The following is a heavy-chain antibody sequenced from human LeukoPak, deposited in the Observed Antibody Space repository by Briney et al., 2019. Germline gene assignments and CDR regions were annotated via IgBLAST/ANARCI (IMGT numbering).Heavy chain of an antibody. CDR3: ARAYGEYCGGDCYSDYYFDY. V-gene: IGHV1-69*02. D-gene: IGHD2-21*02. CDR2: IIPILGIA. CDR1: GGTFSSYT. J-gene: IGHJ4*02. Sequence: ASVKVSCKASGGTFSSYTISWVRQAPGQGLEWMGRIIPILGIANYAQKFQGRVTITADKSTSTANMELSSLRSEDTAVYYCARAYGEYCGGDCYSDYYFDYWGQGTLVTVSS.